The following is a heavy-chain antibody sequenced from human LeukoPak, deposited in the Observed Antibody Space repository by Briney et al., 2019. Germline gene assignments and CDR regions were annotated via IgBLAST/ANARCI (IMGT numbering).Heavy chain of an antibody. CDR1: GYTFTSYG. V-gene: IGHV1-18*01. CDR3: ARSSTIAAAGTGLDY. D-gene: IGHD6-13*01. Sequence: ASVKVSCKASGYTFTSYGISWVRRAPGQGLEWMGWISAYNGNTNFAQKLQGRVTMTTDTSTNTAYMDLRSLRSDDTAVYYCARSSTIAAAGTGLDYWGQGTLVTVSS. CDR2: ISAYNGNT. J-gene: IGHJ4*02.